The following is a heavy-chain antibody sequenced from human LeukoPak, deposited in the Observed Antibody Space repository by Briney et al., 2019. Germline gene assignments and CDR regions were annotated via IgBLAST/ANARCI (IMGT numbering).Heavy chain of an antibody. Sequence: PGGSLILSCKASGFTFADRAMNWVRQAPGKGLEWVSYISSSGSTIYYADSVKGRFTISRDNAKNSLYLQMNSLRAEDTAVYHCARSGRVLNWFDPWGQGTLVTVSS. CDR1: GFTFADRA. D-gene: IGHD3-10*01. CDR3: ARSGRVLNWFDP. V-gene: IGHV3-48*03. CDR2: ISSSGSTI. J-gene: IGHJ5*02.